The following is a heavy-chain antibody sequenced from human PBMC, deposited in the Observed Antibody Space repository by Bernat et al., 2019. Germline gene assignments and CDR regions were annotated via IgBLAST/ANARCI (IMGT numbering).Heavy chain of an antibody. CDR3: ARGYSSGWYDY. D-gene: IGHD6-19*01. Sequence: QVQLVESGGDVVQPGRSLRLSCAASGFTFSSYGMHWVRQAPGKGLEWVALIRYDGSNEFYADSVKGRFTISRDNSKNTLYLQMKSLRAEDTAVYYCARGYSSGWYDYWGHGTLVTVSS. V-gene: IGHV3-33*01. J-gene: IGHJ5*01. CDR2: IRYDGSNE. CDR1: GFTFSSYG.